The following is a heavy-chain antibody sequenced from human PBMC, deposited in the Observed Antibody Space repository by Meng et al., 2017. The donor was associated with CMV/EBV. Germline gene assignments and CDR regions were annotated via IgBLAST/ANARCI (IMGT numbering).Heavy chain of an antibody. Sequence: QIQEYGPELVKPSETLSLTCIDSCATIKNYNWNWVRQPAGQGLEWIGLIQVIGHTVYNPSLKSRVTVSLDASKSQFSLTLNSVTAADTATYYCAGSRPGGGACDYWGQGIRVTVSS. CDR3: AGSRPGGGACDY. V-gene: IGHV4-4*07. J-gene: IGHJ4*02. CDR2: IQVIGHT. D-gene: IGHD3-16*01. CDR1: CATIKNYN.